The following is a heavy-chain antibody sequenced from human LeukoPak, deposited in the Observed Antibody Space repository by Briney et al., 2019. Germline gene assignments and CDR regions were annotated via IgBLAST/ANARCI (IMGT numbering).Heavy chain of an antibody. Sequence: SETLSLTCTVSGYSISSGYYWGWIRQPPGKGLEWIGSLYHTGSSYYNPSLESRVTISVDTSKNQFSLKLSSVTAADTAVYYCARRRWGWSYYFDYWGQGTLVTVSS. J-gene: IGHJ4*02. CDR2: LYHTGSS. V-gene: IGHV4-38-2*02. CDR3: ARRRWGWSYYFDY. D-gene: IGHD6-19*01. CDR1: GYSISSGYY.